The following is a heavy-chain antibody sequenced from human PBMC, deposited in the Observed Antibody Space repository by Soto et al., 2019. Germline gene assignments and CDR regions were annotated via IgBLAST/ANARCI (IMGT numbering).Heavy chain of an antibody. V-gene: IGHV4-31*03. CDR1: GGSISSGGYY. CDR2: IYYSGST. D-gene: IGHD3-10*01. J-gene: IGHJ6*02. Sequence: SETLSLTCTVSGGSISSGGYYWSWIRQHPGKGLEWIGYIYYSGSTYYNPSLKSRVTISVDTSKNQFSLKLSSVTTADTAVYYCARGSYGSGSYPKETYYYGMDVWGQGTTVTVSS. CDR3: ARGSYGSGSYPKETYYYGMDV.